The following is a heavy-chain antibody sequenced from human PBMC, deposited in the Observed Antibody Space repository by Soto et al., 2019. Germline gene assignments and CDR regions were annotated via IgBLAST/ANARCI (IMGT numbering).Heavy chain of an antibody. D-gene: IGHD1-1*01. V-gene: IGHV4-4*02. Sequence: QVQLQESGPGLVKPSGTLSLTCAVSGGSISSTKWWTWVRQPPGKGLEWIAEISHSEGSNYNPALKSRVAMSLDSSKNQFSLRLSAVTAADTAVYYCATQTISCTGDVWGQGTTVTVS. CDR1: GGSISSTKW. J-gene: IGHJ6*02. CDR3: ATQTISCTGDV. CDR2: ISHSEGS.